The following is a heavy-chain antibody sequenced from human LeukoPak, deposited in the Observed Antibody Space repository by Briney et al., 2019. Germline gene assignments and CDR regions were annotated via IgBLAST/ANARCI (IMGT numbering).Heavy chain of an antibody. D-gene: IGHD1-7*01. CDR2: ISGSGGST. CDR3: AKFHITGTTPSYFDY. Sequence: GGSLRLSCAASGFTFSSYAMSWVRQAPGKGLEWVSTISGSGGSTYYADSVKGRFTISRDNSKNTLYLQMNSLKTEDTAVYYCAKFHITGTTPSYFDYWGQGTLVTVSS. V-gene: IGHV3-23*01. J-gene: IGHJ4*02. CDR1: GFTFSSYA.